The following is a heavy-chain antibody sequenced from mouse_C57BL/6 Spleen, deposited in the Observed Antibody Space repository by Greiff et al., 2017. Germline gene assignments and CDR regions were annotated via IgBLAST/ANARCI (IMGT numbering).Heavy chain of an antibody. V-gene: IGHV3-6*01. D-gene: IGHD1-1*01. J-gene: IGHJ1*03. CDR1: GYSITSGYY. CDR3: ARPEGSSPYFDV. CDR2: ISYDGSN. Sequence: VQLQQSGPGLVKPSQSLSLTCSVTGYSITSGYYWNWIRQFPGNKLEWMGYISYDGSNNYNPSLKNRISITRDTSKNQFFLKLNSVTTEDTATYYCARPEGSSPYFDVWGTGTTVTVSS.